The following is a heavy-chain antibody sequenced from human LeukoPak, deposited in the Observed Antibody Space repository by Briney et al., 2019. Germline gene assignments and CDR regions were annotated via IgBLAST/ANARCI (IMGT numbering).Heavy chain of an antibody. CDR2: ITNWNGGST. CDR1: GFTFDDYG. V-gene: IGHV3-20*04. CDR3: ARCSRSSTDCYSAFDI. Sequence: PGGSLRLSCEASGFTFDDYGMSRVRQAAGKGLEWVSAITNWNGGSTGYAGSVRGRFTASRDNAKNSLYLQMNSLRAEDTALYYCARCSRSSTDCYSAFDIWGQGTVVTVSS. J-gene: IGHJ3*02. D-gene: IGHD2-2*02.